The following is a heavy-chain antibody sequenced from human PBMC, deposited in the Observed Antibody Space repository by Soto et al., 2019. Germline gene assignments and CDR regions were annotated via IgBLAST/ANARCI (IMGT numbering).Heavy chain of an antibody. D-gene: IGHD3-16*01. CDR2: IYHSGST. Sequence: QLHLQESGPGLVKPSETLSLTCTVSGGSISSKNYYWGWIRRPPGKGLEWIGSIYHSGSTSHNPSLKSRVTISVDTSKNQFSLKLSSVTAADTAVYYWASPGFGAFDIWGQGTMVTVSS. CDR3: ASPGFGAFDI. CDR1: GGSISSKNYY. J-gene: IGHJ3*02. V-gene: IGHV4-39*01.